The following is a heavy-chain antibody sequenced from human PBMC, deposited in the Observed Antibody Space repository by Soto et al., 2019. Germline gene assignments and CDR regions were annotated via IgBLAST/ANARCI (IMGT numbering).Heavy chain of an antibody. J-gene: IGHJ6*02. D-gene: IGHD6-6*01. CDR2: IYPGDSDT. Sequence: LKISCKGSGYSFTSYWIGWVRQMPGKGLEWMGIIYPGDSDTRYSPSFQGQVTISADKSISTAYLQWSSLKASDTAMYYCARSGIAARPKPYYYYGMDVWGQGTTVTVSS. V-gene: IGHV5-51*01. CDR1: GYSFTSYW. CDR3: ARSGIAARPKPYYYYGMDV.